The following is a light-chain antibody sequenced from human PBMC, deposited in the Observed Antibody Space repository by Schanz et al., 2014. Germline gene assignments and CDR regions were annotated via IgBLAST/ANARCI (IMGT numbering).Light chain of an antibody. V-gene: IGLV2-23*02. J-gene: IGLJ2*01. Sequence: QSVLTQPASVSGSPGQSITISCTGTSSDVGTSNLLSWYQQYPGKAPKLLIYDVIKRPSGVSNRFSGSKSGNTASLTISGLQAEDEADYYCCSYAGTYSVVFGGGTKLTVL. CDR1: SSDVGTSNL. CDR2: DVI. CDR3: CSYAGTYSVV.